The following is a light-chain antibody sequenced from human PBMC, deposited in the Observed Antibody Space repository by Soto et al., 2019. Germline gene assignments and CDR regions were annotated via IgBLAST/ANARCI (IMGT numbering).Light chain of an antibody. J-gene: IGKJ4*01. CDR3: QQYYSSPPT. Sequence: DIVMTQSPDSLAVSLGERATINCKSSQSVLYSSNNKKYLAWYQHKPGQPPRLLIYWASTRESGVPDRISGSGSGTHFTLTISSLQAEDAAVYYCQQYYSSPPTFGGGTKVDIK. CDR1: QSVLYSSNNKKY. V-gene: IGKV4-1*01. CDR2: WAS.